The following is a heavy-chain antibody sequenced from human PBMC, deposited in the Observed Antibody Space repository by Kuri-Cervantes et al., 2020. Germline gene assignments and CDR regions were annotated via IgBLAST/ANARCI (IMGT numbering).Heavy chain of an antibody. CDR3: ARNTSNDILTGYWRFDY. CDR1: GYTFTGYY. D-gene: IGHD3-9*01. J-gene: IGHJ4*02. V-gene: IGHV1-2*02. Sequence: ASVKVSCKASGYTFTGYYMHWVRQTPGQGLEWMGWINPNSGGTNYAQKFQGRVTMTRETSISTAYMELSRLRSDDTAVYYCARNTSNDILTGYWRFDYWGQGTLVTVSS. CDR2: INPNSGGT.